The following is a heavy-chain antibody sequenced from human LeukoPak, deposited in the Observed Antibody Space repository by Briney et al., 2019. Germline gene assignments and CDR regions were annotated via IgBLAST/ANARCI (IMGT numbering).Heavy chain of an antibody. CDR2: INPDGSSI. D-gene: IGHD3/OR15-3a*01. CDR1: GFTVHTYR. CDR3: ARDLDFSVDV. V-gene: IGHV3-74*01. Sequence: GGSLRLSCAVSGFTVHTYRMHWVRQVPGKGMVWVSYINPDGSSITYADSVKGRFTISRDSDKNTLYLQVNSLRGEDTAVYYCARDLDFSVDVWGQGTTVIVSS. J-gene: IGHJ6*02.